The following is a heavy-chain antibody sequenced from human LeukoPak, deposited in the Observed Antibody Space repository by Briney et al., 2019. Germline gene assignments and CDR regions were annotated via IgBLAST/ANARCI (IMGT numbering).Heavy chain of an antibody. CDR3: AKVRGYSYGSGYDWFDP. CDR2: ISGSGGST. V-gene: IGHV3-23*01. CDR1: GFTFSSYA. D-gene: IGHD5-18*01. J-gene: IGHJ5*02. Sequence: PGGSLRLSCAASGFTFSSYAMSWVRQAPGKGLEWVSAISGSGGSTYYADSVKGRFTISRDNSKNTLYLQMNSLRAEDTAVYYCAKVRGYSYGSGYDWFDPWGQGTLVTVSS.